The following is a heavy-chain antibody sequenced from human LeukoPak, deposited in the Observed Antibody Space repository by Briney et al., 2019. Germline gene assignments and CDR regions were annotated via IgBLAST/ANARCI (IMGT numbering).Heavy chain of an antibody. J-gene: IGHJ4*02. D-gene: IGHD3-22*01. CDR2: ISSSSSYI. CDR1: GVTVSSSF. Sequence: PGGSLRLSCAASGVTVSSSFMNWVRQAPGKGLEWASSISSSSSYIYYADSVKGRFTISRDNAKNSLYLQMNSLRAEDTAVYYCARAGRRDYYDSSGYPDYWGQGTLVTVSS. V-gene: IGHV3-21*01. CDR3: ARAGRRDYYDSSGYPDY.